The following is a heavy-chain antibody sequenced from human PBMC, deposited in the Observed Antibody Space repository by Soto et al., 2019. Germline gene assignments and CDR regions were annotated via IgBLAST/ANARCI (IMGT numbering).Heavy chain of an antibody. V-gene: IGHV4-39*01. CDR3: ARTMVRGVTALYNWFDP. CDR2: IYYSGST. D-gene: IGHD3-10*01. J-gene: IGHJ5*02. Sequence: PSETLSLTCTVSGGSISSSSYYWGWIRQPPGKGLEWIGSIYYSGSTYYNPSLKSRVTISVDTSKNQFSLKLSSVTAADTAVYYCARTMVRGVTALYNWFDPWGQGTLVTVSS. CDR1: GGSISSSSYY.